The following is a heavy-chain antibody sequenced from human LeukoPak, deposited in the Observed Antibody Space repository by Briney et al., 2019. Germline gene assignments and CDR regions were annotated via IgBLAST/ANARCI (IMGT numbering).Heavy chain of an antibody. CDR3: ARGRGGSGSYYDAFDI. CDR1: GGSISSYY. CDR2: IYTSGST. J-gene: IGHJ3*02. V-gene: IGHV4-4*07. D-gene: IGHD3-10*01. Sequence: PSETLSLTCTVSGGSISSYYWSWIRQPAGKGLEWLGRIYTSGSTYYNPSLKSRVTISVDTSKNQFSLKLNTVTAADTAVYYCARGRGGSGSYYDAFDIWGQGTMVTVSS.